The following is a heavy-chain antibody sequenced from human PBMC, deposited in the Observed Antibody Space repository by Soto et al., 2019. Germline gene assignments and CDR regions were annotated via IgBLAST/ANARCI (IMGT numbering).Heavy chain of an antibody. CDR3: ARGSYYDSSGDLRAFDI. V-gene: IGHV4-31*03. J-gene: IGHJ3*02. Sequence: SETLSLTCTVSGCSISSGGYYWSWIRHHPGKGLEWIGYIYYSGSTYYNPSLKSRVTISVDTSKNQFSLKLSSVTAADTAVYYCARGSYYDSSGDLRAFDIWGQGTMVT. D-gene: IGHD3-22*01. CDR1: GCSISSGGYY. CDR2: IYYSGST.